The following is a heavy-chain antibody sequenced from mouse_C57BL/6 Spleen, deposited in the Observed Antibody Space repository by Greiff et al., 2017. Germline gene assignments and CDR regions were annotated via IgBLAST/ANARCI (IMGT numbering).Heavy chain of an antibody. CDR1: GYTFTSYG. Sequence: VQLQESGAELARPGASVKLSCKASGYTFTSYGISWVKQRTGQGLEWIGEIYPRSGNTYYNEKFKGKATLTADKSSSTAYMELRSLTSEDSAVYFCANYYGSSYEENYAMDYWGQGTSVTVSS. V-gene: IGHV1-81*01. CDR2: IYPRSGNT. D-gene: IGHD1-1*01. CDR3: ANYYGSSYEENYAMDY. J-gene: IGHJ4*01.